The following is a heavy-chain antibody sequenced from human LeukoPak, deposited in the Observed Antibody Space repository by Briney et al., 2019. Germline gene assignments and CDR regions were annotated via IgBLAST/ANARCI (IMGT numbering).Heavy chain of an antibody. V-gene: IGHV3-7*01. J-gene: IGHJ4*02. Sequence: PGGSLRLSCTASGFTFSDFWMTWVRQAPGKGLEWVANIKQDGSVKNYVASVKGRLTISRDNAKNSLYLQMNSLRAEDTAVYYCVRDGSSGISHAADYWGQGTLVTVSS. CDR1: GFTFSDFW. CDR3: VRDGSSGISHAADY. D-gene: IGHD3-22*01. CDR2: IKQDGSVK.